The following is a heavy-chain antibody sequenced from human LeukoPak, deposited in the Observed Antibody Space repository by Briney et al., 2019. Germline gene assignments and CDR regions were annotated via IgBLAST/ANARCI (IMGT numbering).Heavy chain of an antibody. D-gene: IGHD2-21*02. J-gene: IGHJ4*02. CDR1: GFTFSSYA. V-gene: IGHV3-23*01. CDR3: AKGLVRGDYFFDY. CDR2: ISGSGGNT. Sequence: GGSLRLSCAASGFTFSSYAMSWVRQAPGKGLEWVSVISGSGGNTYYADSVKGRFTISRDNSKNTLYLQMNSLRAEDTAIYYCAKGLVRGDYFFDYWGQGTLVTVSS.